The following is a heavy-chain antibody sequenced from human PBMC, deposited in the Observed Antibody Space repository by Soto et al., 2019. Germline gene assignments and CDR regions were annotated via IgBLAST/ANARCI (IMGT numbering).Heavy chain of an antibody. D-gene: IGHD4-17*01. CDR1: GYGFNSNW. CDR3: ARRSAVTTCYVYGMDV. Sequence: GESLKISCKVSGYGFNSNWIAWVRQRPGRGLEWMGIIYPIDSDTRYSPSFQGQVTISVNRSVNSAFLQWRSLKASDTATYYCARRSAVTTCYVYGMDVWGQGTTGTISS. CDR2: IYPIDSDT. V-gene: IGHV5-51*01. J-gene: IGHJ6*02.